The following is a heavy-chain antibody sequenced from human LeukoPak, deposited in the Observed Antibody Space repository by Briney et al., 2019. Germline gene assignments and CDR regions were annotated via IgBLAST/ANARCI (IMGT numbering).Heavy chain of an antibody. D-gene: IGHD5-18*01. CDR1: GYSFTSYW. CDR3: ARHWGRYSYAADFDY. V-gene: IGHV5-51*01. CDR2: IYPGDSDT. J-gene: IGHJ4*02. Sequence: GESLKISCRGSGYSFTSYWIGWVRQMPGKGLEWMGIIYPGDSDTRYSPSFQGQVTISADKSISTAYLQWSSLKASDTAMYYCARHWGRYSYAADFDYWGQGTLVTVSS.